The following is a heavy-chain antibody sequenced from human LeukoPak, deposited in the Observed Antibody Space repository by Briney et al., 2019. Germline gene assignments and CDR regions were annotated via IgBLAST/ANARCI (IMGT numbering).Heavy chain of an antibody. V-gene: IGHV1-8*01. CDR1: GYTFTSYD. D-gene: IGHD5-12*01. CDR2: MNPNSGNT. Sequence: VASVKVSCKASGYTFTSYDINWVRQATGQGLEWMGWMNPNSGNTGYAQKFQGRVTMTRNTSISTAYMELSSLRSEDTAVYYCARAPLSGYDYGYYYYYMDVWGKGTTVTISS. J-gene: IGHJ6*03. CDR3: ARAPLSGYDYGYYYYYMDV.